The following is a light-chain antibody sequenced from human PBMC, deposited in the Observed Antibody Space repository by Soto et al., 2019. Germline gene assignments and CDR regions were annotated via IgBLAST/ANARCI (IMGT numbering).Light chain of an antibody. CDR2: RAS. CDR3: LQYHNLWA. J-gene: IGKJ1*01. CDR1: QNIYSN. Sequence: IVMTQSPATLSVSPGERATLSCRASQNIYSNVAWYQQRPRQAPRLLIYRASTRAPGIPARFSGSGSGTEFTLTISSLQSEDFTVYSCLQYHNLWAFGQGTKVEIK. V-gene: IGKV3-15*01.